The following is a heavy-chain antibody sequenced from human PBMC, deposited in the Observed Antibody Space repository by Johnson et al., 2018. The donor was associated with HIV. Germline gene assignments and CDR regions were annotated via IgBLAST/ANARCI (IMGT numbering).Heavy chain of an antibody. CDR1: AFTFSGYA. Sequence: QLVESGGGVVQPGRSLRLSCTSSAFTFSGYAMHWVRQAPGKGLEWVSALSYDASNNYYADSVKGRFTISRDNSKNTVYLQMDSLRGEDTAVYYCARDPGIGGRSFDAFDIWGQGTMVTVSA. CDR3: ARDPGIGGRSFDAFDI. D-gene: IGHD3-10*01. V-gene: IGHV3-30*04. J-gene: IGHJ3*02. CDR2: LSYDASNN.